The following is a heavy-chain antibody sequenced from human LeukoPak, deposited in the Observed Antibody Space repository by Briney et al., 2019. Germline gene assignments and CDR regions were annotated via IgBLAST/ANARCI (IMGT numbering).Heavy chain of an antibody. CDR2: ISYDGSNK. CDR3: ARDVPYYYDSYNWFDP. Sequence: GGSLRLSCAASGFTFSSYAMHWVRQAPGRGLEWVAVISYDGSNKYYADSVKGRFTISRDNSKNTLYLQMNSLRAEDTAVYYCARDVPYYYDSYNWFDPWGQGTLVTVSS. CDR1: GFTFSSYA. J-gene: IGHJ5*02. V-gene: IGHV3-30-3*01. D-gene: IGHD3-22*01.